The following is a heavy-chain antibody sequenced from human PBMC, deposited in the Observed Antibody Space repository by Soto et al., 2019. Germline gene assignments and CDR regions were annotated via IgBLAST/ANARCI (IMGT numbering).Heavy chain of an antibody. Sequence: QVHLVQSGAEVKKPGASVKVSCKGSGYAFTTYGITWGRQAPGQGLEWMGWISAHNGNTNYAQKLQGRVTVTRDTSSSTAYMELRGLRSDDTAVYYCARGRYGAYWGQGALVTVSS. D-gene: IGHD3-10*01. CDR3: ARGRYGAY. CDR2: ISAHNGNT. J-gene: IGHJ4*02. CDR1: GYAFTTYG. V-gene: IGHV1-18*01.